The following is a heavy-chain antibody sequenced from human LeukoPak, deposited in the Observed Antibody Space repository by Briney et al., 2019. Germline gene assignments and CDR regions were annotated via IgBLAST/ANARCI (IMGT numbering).Heavy chain of an antibody. CDR1: GFTFSFYS. J-gene: IGHJ4*02. D-gene: IGHD2-21*02. CDR3: ARDSYCGGDCYPGDHFDY. V-gene: IGHV3-48*01. CDR2: ISSGSNTK. Sequence: GGSLRLSCAASGFTFSFYSMNWVRQVPGKGLEWISYISSGSNTKYYADSVKGRFIITRDNAKNSLNLQMNSLRAEDTAVYFCARDSYCGGDCYPGDHFDYWGQGTLVSVSS.